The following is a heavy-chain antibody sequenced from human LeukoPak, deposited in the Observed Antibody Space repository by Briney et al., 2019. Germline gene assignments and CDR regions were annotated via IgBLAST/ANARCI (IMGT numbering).Heavy chain of an antibody. CDR2: IRQDGSEQ. Sequence: GGSLRLSCAASGFTFSSYWMSWVRQAPGKGLEWLANIRQDGSEQQYVDSVKGRFTISRDNAKNSVYLQMNSLRAEDTALYYCATTTRSPPWDYWGQGTLVTVSS. D-gene: IGHD1-1*01. V-gene: IGHV3-7*01. J-gene: IGHJ4*02. CDR3: ATTTRSPPWDY. CDR1: GFTFSSYW.